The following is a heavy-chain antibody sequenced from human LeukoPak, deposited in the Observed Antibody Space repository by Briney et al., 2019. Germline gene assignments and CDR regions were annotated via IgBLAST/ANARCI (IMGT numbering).Heavy chain of an antibody. V-gene: IGHV4-39*02. CDR1: GGSISSGNFY. J-gene: IGHJ4*02. D-gene: IGHD3-3*01. CDR3: ARSSSDYDFWSR. Sequence: SKTLSLTCIVSGGSISSGNFYWGWIRQPPGKGLEWIGSIYFSENTYYNPSLKSRVTISVDTSKNHFSLTLNSVTAADTAVYYCARSSSDYDFWSRWGQGTLVTVSS. CDR2: IYFSENT.